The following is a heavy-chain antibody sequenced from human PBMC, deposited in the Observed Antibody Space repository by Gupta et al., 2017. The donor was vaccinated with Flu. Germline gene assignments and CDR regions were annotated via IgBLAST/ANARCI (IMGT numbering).Heavy chain of an antibody. J-gene: IGHJ4*02. V-gene: IGHV4-39*01. CDR2: ISHSGDT. CDR3: AGRRDGYNLGVDY. CDR1: GGSITHPLYY. D-gene: IGHD5-24*01. Sequence: QLQLQESGPGLVKPSATLSLTCSFPGGSITHPLYYWGFIRQTPGQGLEWIGSISHSGDTFYNPSLKGRATMSLDTSKNQFSLNVNSVTVADTAVYYCAGRRDGYNLGVDYWGQGSLVTVS.